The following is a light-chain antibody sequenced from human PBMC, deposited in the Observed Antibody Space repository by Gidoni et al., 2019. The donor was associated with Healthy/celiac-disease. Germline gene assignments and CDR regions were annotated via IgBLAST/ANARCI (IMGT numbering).Light chain of an antibody. CDR1: NLGDKY. J-gene: IGLJ2*01. V-gene: IGLV3-1*01. CDR2: QDS. Sequence: SYELTQPPSVTVSPGQTASITCSGDNLGDKYACWYQQKPGQYPVLVIYQDSKLPSGIPERFSGSNSGNTATLTIRGPQAMDEADYYCQAWDSSTGVFGGGTKLTVL. CDR3: QAWDSSTGV.